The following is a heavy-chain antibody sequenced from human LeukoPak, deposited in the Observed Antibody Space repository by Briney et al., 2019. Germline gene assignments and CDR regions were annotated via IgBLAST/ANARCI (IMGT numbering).Heavy chain of an antibody. CDR2: IYTSGST. CDR3: ARDGGSHYYYYMDV. J-gene: IGHJ6*03. CDR1: GGSISSGSYY. D-gene: IGHD3-16*01. Sequence: SQTLSLTCTVSGGSISSGSYYWSWIRQPAGKGLEWIGRIYTSGSTNYNPSLKSRVTISVDTSKNQFSLKLSSVTAADTAVYYCARDGGSHYYYYMDVWGKGTTVTVSS. V-gene: IGHV4-61*02.